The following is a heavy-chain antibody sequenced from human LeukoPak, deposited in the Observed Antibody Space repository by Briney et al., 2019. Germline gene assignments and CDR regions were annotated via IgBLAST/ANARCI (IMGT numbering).Heavy chain of an antibody. CDR2: INHSGST. CDR1: GGSFSGYY. V-gene: IGHV4-34*01. CDR3: ARRPDSSGYWYDP. J-gene: IGHJ5*02. D-gene: IGHD3-22*01. Sequence: SETLSLTCAVYGGSFSGYYWSWSRQPPGKGLEWIGEINHSGSTNYNPSLKSRVTISVDTSKNQFSLKLSSVTAADTAVYYCARRPDSSGYWYDPWGQGTLVTVSS.